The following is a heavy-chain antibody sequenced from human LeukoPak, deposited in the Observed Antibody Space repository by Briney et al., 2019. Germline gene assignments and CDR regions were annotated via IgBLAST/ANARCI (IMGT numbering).Heavy chain of an antibody. CDR2: INSDGSST. D-gene: IGHD6-13*01. V-gene: IGHV3-74*01. J-gene: IGHJ4*02. Sequence: GGSLRLSCAASGFTFSSYWMSWVRQAPGKGLVWVSRINSDGSSTSYADSVKGRFTISRDNAKNTLYLQMNSLRAEDTAVYYCARVRQLVLGYFDYWGQGTLVTVSS. CDR3: ARVRQLVLGYFDY. CDR1: GFTFSSYW.